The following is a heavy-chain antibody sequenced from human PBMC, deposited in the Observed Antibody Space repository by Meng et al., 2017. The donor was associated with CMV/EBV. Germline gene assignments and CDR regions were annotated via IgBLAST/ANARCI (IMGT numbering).Heavy chain of an antibody. V-gene: IGHV1-24*01. CDR2: FDPEDGET. D-gene: IGHD6-19*01. Sequence: QVQLGHAGAEVKKPGASGKVSCKVSGYTLTELSMHWVRQGPGKGLEWMGGFDPEDGETIYAQKFQGRVTMTEDTSTDTAYMELSSLRSEDTAVYYCATEIFGGWYSFDYWGQGTLVTASS. J-gene: IGHJ4*02. CDR1: GYTLTELS. CDR3: ATEIFGGWYSFDY.